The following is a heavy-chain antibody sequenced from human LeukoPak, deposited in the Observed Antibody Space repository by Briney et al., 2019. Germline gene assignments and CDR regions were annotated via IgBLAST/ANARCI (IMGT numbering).Heavy chain of an antibody. J-gene: IGHJ5*02. Sequence: AGGSLRLSCAASGFTFSNFWMSWVRQAPGKGLEWVGLIKSKTDGGTTDYTAPVKGRFTISRDDSKHTLSLQMNSLKTDDTAVYYCTTGQGSAYAPWGQGTLVTVSS. CDR2: IKSKTDGGTT. CDR1: GFTFSNFW. CDR3: TTGQGSAYAP. V-gene: IGHV3-15*01. D-gene: IGHD5-12*01.